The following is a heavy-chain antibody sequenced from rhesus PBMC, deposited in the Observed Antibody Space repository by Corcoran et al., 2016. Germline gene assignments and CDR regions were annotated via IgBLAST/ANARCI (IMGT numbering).Heavy chain of an antibody. D-gene: IGHD1-44*01. J-gene: IGHJ4*01. V-gene: IGHV4S19*01. Sequence: QVQLQESGPGLVKPSETLSLTCAVSGGSISSSNWWSWIRQPPGKGLGGIGWTRYSSGSGGNTYYNPSLQSRVTISKDTSKNQFSLKLSSVTAADTAVYYCARDEVGTTIRLDYWGQGVLVTVSS. CDR1: GGSISSSNW. CDR3: ARDEVGTTIRLDY. CDR2: SSGSGGNT.